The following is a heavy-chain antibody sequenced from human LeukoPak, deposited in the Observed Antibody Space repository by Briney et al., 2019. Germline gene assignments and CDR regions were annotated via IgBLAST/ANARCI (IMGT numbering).Heavy chain of an antibody. CDR1: GGSFSGYY. CDR2: INHSGST. D-gene: IGHD6-13*01. Sequence: SETLSLTCAVYGGSFSGYYWSWIRQPPGKGLEWIGEINHSGSTNYNPSLKRRVTISVDTSKNQFSLKLSSVTAADTAVYYCARGVYSSSWVYWGQGTLVTVSS. CDR3: ARGVYSSSWVY. V-gene: IGHV4-34*01. J-gene: IGHJ4*02.